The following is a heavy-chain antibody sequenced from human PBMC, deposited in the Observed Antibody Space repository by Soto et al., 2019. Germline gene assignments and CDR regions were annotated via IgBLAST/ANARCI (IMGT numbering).Heavy chain of an antibody. V-gene: IGHV3-15*01. J-gene: IGHJ6*03. CDR2: IKSKTDGGTT. CDR1: GFTFSNAW. D-gene: IGHD3-10*01. CDR3: TTDGRDGSGSYYSYYYYYMDV. Sequence: GGSLRLSCAASGFTFSNAWMSWVRQAPGKGLEWVGRIKSKTDGGTTDYAAPVKGRFTISRDDSKNTLYLQMNSLKTEDTAVYYCTTDGRDGSGSYYSYYYYYMDVWGKGTTVTVSS.